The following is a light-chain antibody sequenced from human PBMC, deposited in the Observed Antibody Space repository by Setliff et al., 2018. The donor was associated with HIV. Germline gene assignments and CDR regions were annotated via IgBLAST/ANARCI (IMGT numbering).Light chain of an antibody. Sequence: EIVLTQSTATLSLSPGERATLSCRASQTVSSFLAWYQQKPGRAPRLLIYDASNRATGIPARFSGSGSGTDFTLTISSLEPEDFAVYYCQQRSSWPLTFGGGTKVDIK. CDR3: QQRSSWPLT. J-gene: IGKJ4*01. V-gene: IGKV3-11*01. CDR1: QTVSSF. CDR2: DAS.